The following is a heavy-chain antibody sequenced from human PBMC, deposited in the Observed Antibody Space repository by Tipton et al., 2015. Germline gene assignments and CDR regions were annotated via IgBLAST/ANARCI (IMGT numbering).Heavy chain of an antibody. J-gene: IGHJ5*02. CDR1: GDSISTRSNY. Sequence: TLSLTCNVSGDSISTRSNYWGWVRQPPGKGLEWIGSVSYSGSTKYNPSIQSRVIILVDMSKNQFSLKLNSVTAADTAMYYCARDNYRGYCPGESCFNWFDPWGQGTLVTVSS. D-gene: IGHD2-15*01. CDR2: VSYSGST. V-gene: IGHV4-61*01. CDR3: ARDNYRGYCPGESCFNWFDP.